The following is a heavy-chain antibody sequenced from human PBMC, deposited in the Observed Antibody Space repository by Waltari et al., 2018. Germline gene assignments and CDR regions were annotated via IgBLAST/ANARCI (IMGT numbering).Heavy chain of an antibody. Sequence: QVQLQESGPGLVKPSETLSLTCTVSGGSISSHYWRWIRQPPGKGLEWIGYIYYSGSTNYNPSLKSRVTISVDTSKNQFSLKLSSVTAADTAVYYCARDYYGSGIDYWGQGTLVTVSS. J-gene: IGHJ4*02. CDR3: ARDYYGSGIDY. CDR1: GGSISSHY. V-gene: IGHV4-59*11. D-gene: IGHD3-10*01. CDR2: IYYSGST.